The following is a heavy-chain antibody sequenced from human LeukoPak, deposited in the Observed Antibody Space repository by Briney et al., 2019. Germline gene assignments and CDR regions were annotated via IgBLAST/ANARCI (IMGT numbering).Heavy chain of an antibody. CDR3: ARSTYDDSHTFDI. V-gene: IGHV3-11*04. J-gene: IGHJ3*02. CDR1: GFTFSDYY. Sequence: GGSLRLSCAASGFTFSDYYMSWIRQAPGKGLEWVSYISNRGNTIYYADSVKGRFTISRDNAKNSLYLQMNSLRAEDTAVYYCARSTYDDSHTFDIWGQGTMVTASS. CDR2: ISNRGNTI. D-gene: IGHD5-12*01.